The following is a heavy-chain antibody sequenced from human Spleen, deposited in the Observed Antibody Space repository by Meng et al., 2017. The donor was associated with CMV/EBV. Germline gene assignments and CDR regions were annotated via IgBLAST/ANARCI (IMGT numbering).Heavy chain of an antibody. Sequence: DSISSNTYSWGWVRQPPGRGLEWIASIYYTGSNYYNPSLKSRVTILIDKSKNQFSLTLRSVTAADTAVYYCVRWVEYQFRHRDHFDYWGQGTLVTVSS. CDR2: IYYTGSN. CDR3: VRWVEYQFRHRDHFDY. V-gene: IGHV4-39*07. CDR1: DSISSNTYS. J-gene: IGHJ4*02. D-gene: IGHD2-2*01.